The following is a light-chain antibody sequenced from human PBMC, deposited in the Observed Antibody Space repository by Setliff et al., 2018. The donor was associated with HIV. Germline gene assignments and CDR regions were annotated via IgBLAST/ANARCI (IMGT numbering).Light chain of an antibody. J-gene: IGLJ1*01. CDR2: RNN. Sequence: QSVLTQPPSASGTPGQRVTISCSGSSSNIGSNPVNWYQQLPGTTPKLLIYRNNQRPSGVPDRFSGSKSGTSASLAISGLRSEDEADYYCAAWDDSLSGYVFGTGTKVTVL. V-gene: IGLV1-47*01. CDR1: SSNIGSNP. CDR3: AAWDDSLSGYV.